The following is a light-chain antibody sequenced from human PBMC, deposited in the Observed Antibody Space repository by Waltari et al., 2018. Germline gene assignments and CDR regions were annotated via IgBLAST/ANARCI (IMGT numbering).Light chain of an antibody. CDR3: HQYGISPPFT. V-gene: IGKV3-20*01. CDR1: HSISSSF. Sequence: EIVLTQSPATLSLSPGERATLSCRASHSISSSFLAWYQQKPGQAPRLLIYDTFSRALGVPDRFSGSGFGTDLTLTISRLEPEDFAVYYCHQYGISPPFTFGPGTRVEI. J-gene: IGKJ3*01. CDR2: DTF.